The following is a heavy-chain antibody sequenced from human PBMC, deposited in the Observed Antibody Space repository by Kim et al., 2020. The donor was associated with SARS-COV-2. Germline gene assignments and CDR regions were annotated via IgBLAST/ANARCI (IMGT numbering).Heavy chain of an antibody. D-gene: IGHD1-20*01. CDR1: GGSISSSSYY. CDR2: IYYSGST. CDR3: ARQGGITGTTGY. V-gene: IGHV4-39*01. J-gene: IGHJ4*02. Sequence: SETLSLTCTVSGGSISSSSYYWGWIRQPPGKGLEWIGSIYYSGSTYYNPSLKSRVTISVDTSKNQFSLKLSSVTAADTAVYYCARQGGITGTTGYWGQGTLVTVSS.